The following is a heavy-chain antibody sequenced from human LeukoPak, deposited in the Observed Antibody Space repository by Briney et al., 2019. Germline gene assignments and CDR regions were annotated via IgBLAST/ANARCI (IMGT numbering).Heavy chain of an antibody. D-gene: IGHD3-10*01. J-gene: IGHJ4*02. V-gene: IGHV3-74*01. CDR3: ARDIVSGSGSLDY. Sequence: GGSLRLSCAASRFSFSNYWMHWVRQAPGKGLVWVSRVKSDGSNPSYADSVKGRFTVSRDNAENMLYLQMNTLGAEDTAVYYCARDIVSGSGSLDYWGQGTLVTVSS. CDR1: RFSFSNYW. CDR2: VKSDGSNP.